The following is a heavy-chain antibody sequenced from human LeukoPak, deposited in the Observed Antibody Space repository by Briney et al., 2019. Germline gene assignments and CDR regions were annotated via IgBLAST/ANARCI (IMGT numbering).Heavy chain of an antibody. Sequence: SVKVSCKASGGTFSSYAISWVRQAPGQGLEWMGGIIPIFGTANYAQKFQGRVTITADESTSTAYMELSSLRSEDTAVYYCARSPRTTPGMGPYFDYWGQGTLVTVSS. D-gene: IGHD6-13*01. CDR3: ARSPRTTPGMGPYFDY. V-gene: IGHV1-69*13. CDR2: IIPIFGTA. CDR1: GGTFSSYA. J-gene: IGHJ4*02.